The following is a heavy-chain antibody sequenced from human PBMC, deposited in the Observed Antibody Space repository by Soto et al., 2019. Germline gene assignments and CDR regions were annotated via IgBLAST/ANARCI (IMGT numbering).Heavy chain of an antibody. J-gene: IGHJ4*03. D-gene: IGHD2-2*01. V-gene: IGHV2-5*01. CDR1: GFSLSSSGAS. CDR2: IYRIDDK. Sequence: QITLEQSGARLVKPTQNLTLTCTFDGFSLSSSGASVGWLRQHPGTAVKWLELIYRIDDKRQRPSLRRRLSITKDTSKNQVVLTMTNMYPVATATYYCAHRRHLDMLVVPAALGYVDYWGQGTLVTVSS. CDR3: AHRRHLDMLVVPAALGYVDY.